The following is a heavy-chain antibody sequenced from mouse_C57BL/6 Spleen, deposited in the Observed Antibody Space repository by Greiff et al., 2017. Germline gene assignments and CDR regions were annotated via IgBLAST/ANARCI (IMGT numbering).Heavy chain of an antibody. CDR2: IWSGGST. J-gene: IGHJ2*01. V-gene: IGHV2-2*01. Sequence: VQLKESGPGLVQPSQSLSITCTVSGFSLTSYGVHWVRQSPGKGLEWLGVIWSGGSTDYNAAFISRLSISKDNSKSHVFFKMNSLQADDTAIYYCARNSPSYYGSSYGYFDYWGQGTTLTVSS. D-gene: IGHD1-1*01. CDR1: GFSLTSYG. CDR3: ARNSPSYYGSSYGYFDY.